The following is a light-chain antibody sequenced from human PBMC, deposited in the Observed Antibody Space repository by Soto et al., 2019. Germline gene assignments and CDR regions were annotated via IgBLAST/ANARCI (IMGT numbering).Light chain of an antibody. CDR3: TSYTSSSTWV. J-gene: IGLJ3*02. Sequence: SALTQPASVSGSPGQSITISCTGTSSDVGGYNYVSWYQQHPGKAPKLMIYEVSNRPSGVSNRFSGSKSDNTASLTISGLQAEDEADYYCTSYTSSSTWVFGGGTKVTVL. V-gene: IGLV2-14*01. CDR1: SSDVGGYNY. CDR2: EVS.